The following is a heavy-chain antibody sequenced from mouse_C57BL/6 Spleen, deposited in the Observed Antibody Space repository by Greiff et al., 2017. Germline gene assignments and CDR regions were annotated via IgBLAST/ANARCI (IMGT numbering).Heavy chain of an antibody. CDR3: AREVYYGDGGWGYFDV. Sequence: VQLQQPGAELVKPGASVKMSCTASGYTFTSYWITWVKQRPGQGLEWIGDIYPGSGSTNYPEKFKSKATLTVDTSSSTAYMQRSSLTSEDSAVYYCAREVYYGDGGWGYFDVWGTGTTVTVSS. V-gene: IGHV1-55*01. D-gene: IGHD2-13*01. J-gene: IGHJ1*03. CDR2: IYPGSGST. CDR1: GYTFTSYW.